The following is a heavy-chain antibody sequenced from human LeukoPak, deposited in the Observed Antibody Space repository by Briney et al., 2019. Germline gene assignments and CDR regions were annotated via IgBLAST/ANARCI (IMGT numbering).Heavy chain of an antibody. CDR3: ARGGLGDTMDLDY. CDR2: INHSGST. CDR1: GGSFSGYY. V-gene: IGHV4-34*01. J-gene: IGHJ4*02. Sequence: SETLSLTCAVYGGSFSGYYWSWIRQPPGKGLEWIGEINHSGSTNYNPSLKSRVTILVDTSKNQFSLKLSSVTAADTAVYYCARGGLGDTMDLDYWGQGTLVTVSS. D-gene: IGHD3-10*01.